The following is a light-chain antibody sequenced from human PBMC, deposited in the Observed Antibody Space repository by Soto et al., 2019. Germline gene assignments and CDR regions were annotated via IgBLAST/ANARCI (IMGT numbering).Light chain of an antibody. V-gene: IGKV3-20*01. J-gene: IGKJ2*01. Sequence: EIVLTQSPDTLSLSPGERATVSCRASQSVSSNYLAWYQQKPGQAPRLLIYDASNRATGIPDRFSGSGSGTDFTLTIARLEPEDFVVYYCQQYETSPLTFGQGTKLEIK. CDR3: QQYETSPLT. CDR2: DAS. CDR1: QSVSSNY.